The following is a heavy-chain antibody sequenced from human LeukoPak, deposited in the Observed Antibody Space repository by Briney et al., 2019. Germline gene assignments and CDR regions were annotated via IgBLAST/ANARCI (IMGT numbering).Heavy chain of an antibody. J-gene: IGHJ4*02. CDR1: GGSISSYY. CDR3: ARQSTAVRAAFDY. CDR2: ICASVGP. V-gene: IGHV4-4*07. D-gene: IGHD3-10*01. Sequence: PSETLSLTCTVSGGSISSYYWNWFRQPAGKGLEGIGRICASVGPHHTPSLTSRLTLSVDPSKPQFSLTLTSVTAADTAVYYCARQSTAVRAAFDYWGQGTLVTVSS.